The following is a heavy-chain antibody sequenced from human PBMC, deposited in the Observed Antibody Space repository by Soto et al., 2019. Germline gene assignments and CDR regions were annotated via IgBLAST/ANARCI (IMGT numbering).Heavy chain of an antibody. CDR2: IYYSGST. V-gene: IGHV4-59*01. J-gene: IGHJ5*02. D-gene: IGHD6-19*01. Sequence: SETLSLTCTVSGGSISSYYWSWIRQPPGKGLEWIGYIYYSGSTNYNPSLKSRVTISVGTSKNQFSLKLSSVTAADTAVYYCARGYSSGWYVRTFDPWGQGTLVTVS. CDR3: ARGYSSGWYVRTFDP. CDR1: GGSISSYY.